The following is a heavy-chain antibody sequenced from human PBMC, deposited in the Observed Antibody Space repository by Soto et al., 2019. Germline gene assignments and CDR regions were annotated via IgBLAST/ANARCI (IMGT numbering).Heavy chain of an antibody. CDR3: ASDMTGPKDF. D-gene: IGHD3-9*01. J-gene: IGHJ4*02. CDR2: INPYGSYT. V-gene: IGHV3-74*01. CDR1: GFTFSNYW. Sequence: GGSLRLSCAASGFTFSNYWIHWVRQAPGKGLVWVSRINPYGSYTSYVDSVKGRFTISRDNAKSTLYLQMNSLRAEDTAVYYCASDMTGPKDFWGQGTLVTLS.